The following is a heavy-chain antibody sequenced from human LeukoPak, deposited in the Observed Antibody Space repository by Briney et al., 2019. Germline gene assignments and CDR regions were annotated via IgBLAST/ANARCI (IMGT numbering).Heavy chain of an antibody. J-gene: IGHJ6*02. Sequence: PSQTLSFTCTVSGGSISSGGYYWSWIRQHPGKGLEWIGYIYYSGSTYYNPSLKSRVTISVDTSKNQFSLKLSSVTAADTAVYYCARDRGSGSYYSGPYYYYGMDVWGQGTTVTVSS. CDR1: GGSISSGGYY. D-gene: IGHD3-10*01. V-gene: IGHV4-31*03. CDR3: ARDRGSGSYYSGPYYYYGMDV. CDR2: IYYSGST.